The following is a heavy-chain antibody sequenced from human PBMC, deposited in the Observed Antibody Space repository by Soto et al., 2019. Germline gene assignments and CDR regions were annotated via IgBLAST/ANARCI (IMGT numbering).Heavy chain of an antibody. J-gene: IGHJ6*02. V-gene: IGHV1-46*01. CDR1: GYTLTNYY. Sequence: GASVKVSCKASGYTLTNYYIHWVRQAPGQGLEWMGIINPSGGSTSYAQKFQGRVTMTRDTSTSTVYMELSSLRFEDTAVYYCARDGDGPSKSTTASGTEDYGMDVWGQATTVTVSS. CDR3: ARDGDGPSKSTTASGTEDYGMDV. CDR2: INPSGGST. D-gene: IGHD6-13*01.